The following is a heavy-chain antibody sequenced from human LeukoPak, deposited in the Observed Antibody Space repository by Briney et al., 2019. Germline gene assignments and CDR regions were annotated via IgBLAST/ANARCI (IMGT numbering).Heavy chain of an antibody. J-gene: IGHJ5*02. Sequence: SETLSLTCTVSGGSISSYYWSWIRQPPGKGLEWIGYIYYSGSTNYNPSLKSRVTISVDTSNNHFSLKLSSVTAADTAVYYCARYGYSSSWYTNNWFDPWGQGTQVTVSS. CDR3: ARYGYSSSWYTNNWFDP. CDR2: IYYSGST. CDR1: GGSISSYY. D-gene: IGHD6-13*01. V-gene: IGHV4-59*01.